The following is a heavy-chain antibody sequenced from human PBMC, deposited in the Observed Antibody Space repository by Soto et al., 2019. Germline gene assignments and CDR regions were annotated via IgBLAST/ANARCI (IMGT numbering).Heavy chain of an antibody. Sequence: GGSLRLSCVASGFTFMSSFMGWIRQAPGKGLEWVANINQDGGVTYYVDSVEGRFTISRDNTKDSLYLQMNSLRGEDTAIYYCARYYRGSGRYFFDYWGQGTPVTISS. J-gene: IGHJ4*02. CDR1: GFTFMSSF. CDR2: INQDGGVT. D-gene: IGHD6-19*01. CDR3: ARYYRGSGRYFFDY. V-gene: IGHV3-7*03.